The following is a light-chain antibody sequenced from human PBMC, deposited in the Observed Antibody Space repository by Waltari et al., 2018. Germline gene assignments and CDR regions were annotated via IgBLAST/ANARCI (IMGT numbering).Light chain of an antibody. V-gene: IGKV3-20*01. CDR1: QSVNRRY. CDR2: GAS. Sequence: EIVLTQSPSTLSLSPGERDTLSCRASQSVNRRYLAGYQQKSGQAPRLLIHGASSRATGIPDFTLTISRLEPEDFAVYYCQQYGSSPPTGFGPGTKLDIK. J-gene: IGKJ3*01. CDR3: QQYGSSPPTG.